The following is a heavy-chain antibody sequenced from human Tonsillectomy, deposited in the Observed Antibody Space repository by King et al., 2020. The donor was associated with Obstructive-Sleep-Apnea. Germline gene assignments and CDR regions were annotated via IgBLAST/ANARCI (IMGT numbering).Heavy chain of an antibody. D-gene: IGHD2-15*01. V-gene: IGHV2-5*02. Sequence: ITLKESGPTLVKPTQTLKLTCTFSGVSLSTSGVGVGWIRQPQGQALDWLALSYWDVCNRYNPSLKSRLTITKDTSKNQVVLTMTNMDPVDTATYYCAHSPAAYYFDYWGQGTLVTVSS. J-gene: IGHJ4*02. CDR3: AHSPAAYYFDY. CDR2: SYWDVCN. CDR1: GVSLSTSGVG.